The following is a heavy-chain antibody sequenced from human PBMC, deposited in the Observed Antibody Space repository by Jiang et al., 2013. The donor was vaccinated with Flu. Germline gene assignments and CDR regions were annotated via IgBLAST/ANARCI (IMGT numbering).Heavy chain of an antibody. Sequence: ISSNGGSTYHANSVKGRFTISRDNSKNTLYLQMGGVRAEDMAVYYCARAIDAAAAGTIYFQHWGQGTLVTVSS. J-gene: IGHJ1*01. V-gene: IGHV3-64*01. CDR2: ISSNGGST. CDR3: ARAIDAAAAGTIYFQH. D-gene: IGHD6-13*01.